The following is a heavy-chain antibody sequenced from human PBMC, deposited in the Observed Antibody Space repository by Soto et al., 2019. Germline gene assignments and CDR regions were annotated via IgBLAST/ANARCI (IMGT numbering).Heavy chain of an antibody. Sequence: GASVKVSCKASGYTFTSYGISWVRQAPGQGLEWMGWISAYNGNTNYAQKLQGRVTMTTDTSTSTAYMELRSLRSDDTAVYYCARGILGYCSSTSCGDFDYWGQGTLVTVSS. CDR1: GYTFTSYG. CDR3: ARGILGYCSSTSCGDFDY. J-gene: IGHJ4*02. D-gene: IGHD2-2*01. V-gene: IGHV1-18*01. CDR2: ISAYNGNT.